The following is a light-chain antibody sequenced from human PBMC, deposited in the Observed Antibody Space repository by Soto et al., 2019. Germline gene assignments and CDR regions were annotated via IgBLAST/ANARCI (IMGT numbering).Light chain of an antibody. CDR1: QDINKN. CDR2: AAS. Sequence: DVHMTQSPSSLSASVGYRVTITCQASQDINKNLIWYQQKPGKAPKLLIYAASSLQSGVPSRFSGSGSGTDFTLTISSLQPEDFATYYCQQLNSYPPWTFGQGTKVDIK. CDR3: QQLNSYPPWT. V-gene: IGKV1-9*01. J-gene: IGKJ1*01.